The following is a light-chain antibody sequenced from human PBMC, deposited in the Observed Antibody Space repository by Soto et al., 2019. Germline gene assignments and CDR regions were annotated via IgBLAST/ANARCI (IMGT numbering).Light chain of an antibody. CDR1: QTISSW. CDR2: KAS. Sequence: DIQMTQSPSTLSGSVGDRVTITFLASQTISSWLAWYQQKPGKAPKLLIYKASILKSGFPSRFSGRGSGTEFTLTISSLQPDDFATYYCQHYNSYSEAFGQGAKVDI. CDR3: QHYNSYSEA. J-gene: IGKJ1*01. V-gene: IGKV1-5*03.